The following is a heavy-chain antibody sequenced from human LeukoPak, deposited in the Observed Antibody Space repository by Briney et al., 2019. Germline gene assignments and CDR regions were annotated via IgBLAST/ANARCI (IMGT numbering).Heavy chain of an antibody. CDR2: IYHSGST. V-gene: IGHV4-38-2*02. J-gene: IGHJ6*02. D-gene: IGHD3-22*01. CDR3: ARIDRITLIVVNYGMDV. CDR1: GDSISSGFY. Sequence: SETLSLTCTVSGDSISSGFYWGWIRQPPGKGLEWIGSIYHSGSTYYNPSLKSRVTISVDTSKNQFSLKLTSVTAADTAVYYCARIDRITLIVVNYGMDVWGQGTTVTVSS.